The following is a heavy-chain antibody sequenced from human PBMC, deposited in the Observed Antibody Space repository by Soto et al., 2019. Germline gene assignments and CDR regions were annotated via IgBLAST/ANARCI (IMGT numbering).Heavy chain of an antibody. CDR2: IYSGGST. Sequence: LSLTCTVSGGSVNSDTHSWSWIRQTPGKRLGWIGFIYSGGSTKNPSLRSRVTMSVDTSKNQFSLKLRSVIVADTAVYHCARFVRSCSATTCSTRADVWGQGITVTVSS. D-gene: IGHD2-2*01. J-gene: IGHJ6*02. CDR1: GGSVNSDTHS. V-gene: IGHV4-61*01. CDR3: ARFVRSCSATTCSTRADV.